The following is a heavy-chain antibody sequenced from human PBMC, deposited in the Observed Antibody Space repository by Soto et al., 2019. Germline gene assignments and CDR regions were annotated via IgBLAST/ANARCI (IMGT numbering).Heavy chain of an antibody. CDR1: GFTFSSYS. V-gene: IGHV3-48*01. CDR2: ISSSSSTI. Sequence: EVQLVESGGGLVQPAGSLRLSCAASGFTFSSYSMNWVRQAPGKGLEWVSYISSSSSTIYYADSVKGRFTISRDNAKNSLYLQMNSLRAEDTAVYYCARDWERTDFDYWGQGTLVTVSS. J-gene: IGHJ4*02. D-gene: IGHD1-1*01. CDR3: ARDWERTDFDY.